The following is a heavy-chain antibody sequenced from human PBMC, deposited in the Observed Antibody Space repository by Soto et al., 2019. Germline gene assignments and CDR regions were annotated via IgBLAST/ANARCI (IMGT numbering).Heavy chain of an antibody. CDR2: ISWNSGSI. V-gene: IGHV3-9*01. D-gene: IGHD3-16*01. CDR1: GLTFEDYA. CDR3: AARSDYDFVDY. J-gene: IGHJ4*02. Sequence: EVQVVESGGGLVQPGRSLRLSCAASGLTFEDYAMFWVRQPPGKGLEWVSGISWNSGSIGYADSVKGRFTITRDNAKNSLYLQMKSLGVEDTALYYCAARSDYDFVDYWGQGTQVTVSS.